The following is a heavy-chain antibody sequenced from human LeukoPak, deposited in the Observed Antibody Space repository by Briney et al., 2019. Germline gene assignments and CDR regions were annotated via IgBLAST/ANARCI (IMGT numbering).Heavy chain of an antibody. CDR2: IYYSGST. Sequence: PSEILSLTCTVSGGSISSSSYYWGWIRQPPGKGLEWIGSIYYSGSTYYNPSLKSRVTISVDTSKNQFSLKLSSVTAADTAVYYCARGGYYGSGSYYRTGLDYWGQGTLVTVSS. CDR1: GGSISSSSYY. CDR3: ARGGYYGSGSYYRTGLDY. V-gene: IGHV4-39*07. D-gene: IGHD3-10*01. J-gene: IGHJ4*02.